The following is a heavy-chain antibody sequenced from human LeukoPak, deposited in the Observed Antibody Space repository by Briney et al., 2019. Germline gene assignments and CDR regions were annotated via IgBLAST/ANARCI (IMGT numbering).Heavy chain of an antibody. Sequence: SVKVSCKASGGTFSSYAISWVRQAPGQGLEWMGRIIPIFGTANYAQKFQGRVTITTDESTSTAYMDLSSLRSEDTAVYYCARARYYYDSSGYSPVNTYFDYWGQGTLVTVSS. D-gene: IGHD3-22*01. CDR1: GGTFSSYA. CDR2: IIPIFGTA. CDR3: ARARYYYDSSGYSPVNTYFDY. V-gene: IGHV1-69*05. J-gene: IGHJ4*02.